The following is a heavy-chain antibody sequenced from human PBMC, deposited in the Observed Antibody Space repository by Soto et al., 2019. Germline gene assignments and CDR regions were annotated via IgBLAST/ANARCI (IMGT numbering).Heavy chain of an antibody. D-gene: IGHD1-26*01. CDR2: IIPIFGTA. V-gene: IGHV1-69*13. CDR3: ARVDSGSFYFDY. J-gene: IGHJ4*02. CDR1: RGTFISYA. Sequence: SAKVSFKASRGTFISYAISWVRQAPGQGLEWMGGIIPIFGTANYAQKFQGRVTITADESTSTAYMELSSLRCEDTAVYYCARVDSGSFYFDYWGQGTLVTVSS.